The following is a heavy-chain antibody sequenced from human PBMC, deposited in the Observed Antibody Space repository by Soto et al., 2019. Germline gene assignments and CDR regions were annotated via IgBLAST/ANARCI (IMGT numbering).Heavy chain of an antibody. Sequence: QVQLVQSGAEVKKPGASVKVSCKASGYTFTSYGISWVRQAPGQGLEWMGWISAYNGNTNYAQKLQGRATITTDTSTSTAYMELRSLRSDDTAVYYCARDRSYTGPIPYYYGMDVWGQGTTVTVSS. J-gene: IGHJ6*02. CDR1: GYTFTSYG. D-gene: IGHD2-2*02. CDR2: ISAYNGNT. CDR3: ARDRSYTGPIPYYYGMDV. V-gene: IGHV1-18*01.